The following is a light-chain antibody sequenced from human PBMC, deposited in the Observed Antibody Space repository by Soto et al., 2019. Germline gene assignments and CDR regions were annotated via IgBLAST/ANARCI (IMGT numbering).Light chain of an antibody. V-gene: IGKV1-5*01. CDR2: DAS. CDR1: QSISIW. J-gene: IGKJ3*01. CDR3: QQYNSYSLFT. Sequence: DIQMTQSPSTLAASIGDRVTITCRARQSISIWLAWYQQKPGKAPKLLIYDASSLESGVPSRFSGSGSGTEFTLTISSLQPDDFATYYCQQYNSYSLFTFGPGTKVD.